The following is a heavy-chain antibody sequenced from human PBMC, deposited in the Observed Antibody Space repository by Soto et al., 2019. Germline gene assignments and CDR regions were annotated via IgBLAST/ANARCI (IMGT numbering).Heavy chain of an antibody. CDR1: GFTFSSYA. V-gene: IGHV3-23*01. CDR3: AKDRGYSYGWDYFDY. Sequence: EVQLLESGGGLVQPGGSLRLSCAASGFTFSSYAMSWVRQAPGKGLEWVSAISGSGGSTYYADSVKGRFTISRDKSKNTLYLQMNSLRAEDTAVYYCAKDRGYSYGWDYFDYWGQGTLVTVSS. J-gene: IGHJ4*02. D-gene: IGHD5-18*01. CDR2: ISGSGGST.